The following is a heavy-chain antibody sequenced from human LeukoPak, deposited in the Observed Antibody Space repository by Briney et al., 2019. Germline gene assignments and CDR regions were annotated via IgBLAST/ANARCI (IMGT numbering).Heavy chain of an antibody. CDR3: TRTRGCSSTSCYADY. Sequence: PGGSLRLSCEASGFTFSNYAMSWVRQAPGKGLEWVSAISGSGDSTYYADSVKGRFTISRDNSKNTLYLQMNSLRAEDTAVYSCTRTRGCSSTSCYADYWGQGTLVTVSS. J-gene: IGHJ4*02. CDR2: ISGSGDST. V-gene: IGHV3-23*01. D-gene: IGHD2-2*01. CDR1: GFTFSNYA.